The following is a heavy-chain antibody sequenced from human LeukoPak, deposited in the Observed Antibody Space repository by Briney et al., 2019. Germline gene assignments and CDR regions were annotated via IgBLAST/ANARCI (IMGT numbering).Heavy chain of an antibody. D-gene: IGHD3-10*01. CDR2: INSDRSST. Sequence: GGSLRLSCAASGFTFSSYWMHWVRQAPGKGLVWVSRINSDRSSTSYADSVKGRFTISRGNAKNTLYLQMNSLRAEDTAVYYCARDLRLWFGESPFDYWGQGTLVTVSS. J-gene: IGHJ4*02. CDR3: ARDLRLWFGESPFDY. CDR1: GFTFSSYW. V-gene: IGHV3-74*01.